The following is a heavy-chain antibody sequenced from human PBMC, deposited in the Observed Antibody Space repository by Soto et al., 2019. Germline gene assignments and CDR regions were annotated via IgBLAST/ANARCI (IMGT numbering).Heavy chain of an antibody. V-gene: IGHV4-34*01. CDR3: AKGRGQIYC. D-gene: IGHD1-26*01. CDR1: GESLSDND. CDR2: INHSGNT. Sequence: PSETLSITCAVYGESLSDNDCNWLRHPPGKGLEWIGEINHSGNTNYNPSLRSRVTISIDTSKKQLSLNLRSVSAADTAVYYCAKGRGQIYCRGQPTPATVSS. J-gene: IGHJ4*02.